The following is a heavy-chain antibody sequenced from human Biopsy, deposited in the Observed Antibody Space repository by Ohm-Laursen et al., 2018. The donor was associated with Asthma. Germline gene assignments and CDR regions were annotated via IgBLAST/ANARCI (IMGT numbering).Heavy chain of an antibody. V-gene: IGHV4-59*01. Sequence: SQTLSLTCSVSGASISQYYWTWIRQSPGKGLEWIGYIFYGGNSYYSSSLKSRVSISVDPSKKQFSLTLDSVTAADTAVYYCATYSTGWSVVEFWGQGTRVTVSS. CDR3: ATYSTGWSVVEF. J-gene: IGHJ4*02. CDR2: IFYGGNS. D-gene: IGHD6-19*01. CDR1: GASISQYY.